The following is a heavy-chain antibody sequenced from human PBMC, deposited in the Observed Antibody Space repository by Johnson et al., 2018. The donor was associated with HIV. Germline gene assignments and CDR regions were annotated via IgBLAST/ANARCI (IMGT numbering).Heavy chain of an antibody. J-gene: IGHJ3*02. CDR2: ISYDGSNK. V-gene: IGHV3-30*04. CDR1: GFTFRYYA. CDR3: ARVRAGRENAFDI. D-gene: IGHD1-26*01. Sequence: QVQLVESGGGLVQPGRSLRLSCAASGFTFRYYAMHWVRQAPGKGLEWVAVISYDGSNKYYADSVKCRFTISRDNSKNTLSLQMNSPRVDDTAIYYCARVRAGRENAFDIWGQGTMVSVSS.